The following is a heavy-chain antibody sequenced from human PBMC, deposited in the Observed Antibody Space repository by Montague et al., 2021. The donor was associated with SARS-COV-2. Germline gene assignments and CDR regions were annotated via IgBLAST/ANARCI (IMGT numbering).Heavy chain of an antibody. Sequence: SLRLSCAASGFTFSSHAMHWVRQAPGKGLEWVAVISYDGSNKYYADSVKGRFTISRDNYKNTLYLQMNSLRAEDTAVYYCARDREITMVRGAPLYGMDVWGQGTTVTVSS. J-gene: IGHJ6*02. CDR1: GFTFSSHA. CDR3: ARDREITMVRGAPLYGMDV. V-gene: IGHV3-30-3*01. CDR2: ISYDGSNK. D-gene: IGHD3-10*01.